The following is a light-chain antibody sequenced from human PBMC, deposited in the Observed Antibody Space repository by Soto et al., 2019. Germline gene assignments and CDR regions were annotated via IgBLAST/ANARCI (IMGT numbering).Light chain of an antibody. V-gene: IGKV3-15*01. CDR3: KQYNNWPYT. CDR2: GAS. CDR1: QSVSSN. J-gene: IGKJ2*01. Sequence: EIVMTQSPATLSVSPGERATLSCSASQSVSSNLAWYQQKPGQAPRLLIYGASTRATGIPARFSGSGSGTEFTLTISSLQYEDFAVYYCKQYNNWPYTFGQGTKLEIK.